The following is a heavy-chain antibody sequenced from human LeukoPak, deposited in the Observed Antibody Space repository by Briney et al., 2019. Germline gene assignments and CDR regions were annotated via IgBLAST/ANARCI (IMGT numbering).Heavy chain of an antibody. Sequence: GRSLRPSCAASGFNFGSYGMHWVRQAPGKGLEWVAVISYDGSHEYYADSVKGRFTISRDSSRNTLYLQMDSLRPEDTAMYYCSKSAVAGTHYYYYDMDVWGQGTTVTVSS. D-gene: IGHD6-19*01. CDR3: SKSAVAGTHYYYYDMDV. CDR2: ISYDGSHE. CDR1: GFNFGSYG. J-gene: IGHJ6*02. V-gene: IGHV3-30*18.